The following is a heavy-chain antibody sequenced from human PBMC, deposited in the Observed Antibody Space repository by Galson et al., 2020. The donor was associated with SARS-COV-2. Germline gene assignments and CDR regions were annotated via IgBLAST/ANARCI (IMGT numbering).Heavy chain of an antibody. V-gene: IGHV3-21*06. J-gene: IGHJ4*02. D-gene: IGHD3-10*01. CDR1: GFTFNIKT. CDR3: ARAVWTSGSGTYYNDY. Sequence: GGSLRLSCAASGFTFNIKTMDWVCQAPGKGLEWVSSISSDSSSMYYADLVKGRFTISRDNAKNSLYLQMNSLIDADTAVYYCARAVWTSGSGTYYNDYWGQGTLVTVSS. CDR2: ISSDSSSM.